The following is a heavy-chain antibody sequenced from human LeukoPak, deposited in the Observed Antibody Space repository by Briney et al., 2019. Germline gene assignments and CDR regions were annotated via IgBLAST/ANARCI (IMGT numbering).Heavy chain of an antibody. CDR2: IYYSGST. CDR1: GGSISSHC. V-gene: IGHV4-59*11. CDR3: ARGNYDFWSGEPPLDY. D-gene: IGHD3-3*01. Sequence: SETLSLTCTVSGGSISSHCWSWIRQPPGKGLEWIGYIYYSGSTNYNPSLKSRVTISVDTSKNQFSLKLSSVTAADTAVYYCARGNYDFWSGEPPLDYWGQGTLVTVSS. J-gene: IGHJ4*02.